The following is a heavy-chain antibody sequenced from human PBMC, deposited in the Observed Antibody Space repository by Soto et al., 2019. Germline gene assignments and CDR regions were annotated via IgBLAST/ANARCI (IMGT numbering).Heavy chain of an antibody. CDR3: AKDRGLGSSVSGGLDV. Sequence: DSVKGRFTISRDNAKNSLYLQMNSLRAEDTAVYYCAKDRGLGSSVSGGLDVWGEGTTVTVSP. D-gene: IGHD2-15*01. V-gene: IGHV3-7*01. J-gene: IGHJ6*04.